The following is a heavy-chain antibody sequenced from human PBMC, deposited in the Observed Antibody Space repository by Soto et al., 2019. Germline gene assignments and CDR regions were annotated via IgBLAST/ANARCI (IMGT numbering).Heavy chain of an antibody. D-gene: IGHD3-22*01. Sequence: LRLSCAVSGFTFSSYWMSWVRQAPGKGPERVANIKQDGVEKYYVDSVKGRFSIARDNAKNSLYLQMNSLRAEGTAVYYCARSRYYDSSAYLTFDYWGQGTLVTVSS. J-gene: IGHJ4*02. CDR3: ARSRYYDSSAYLTFDY. CDR2: IKQDGVEK. CDR1: GFTFSSYW. V-gene: IGHV3-7*01.